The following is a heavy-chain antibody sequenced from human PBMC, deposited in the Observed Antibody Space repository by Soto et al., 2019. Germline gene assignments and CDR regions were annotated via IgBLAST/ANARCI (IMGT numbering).Heavy chain of an antibody. V-gene: IGHV4-59*01. CDR1: GGSISSYY. J-gene: IGHJ4*02. CDR2: IYYSGST. D-gene: IGHD6-19*01. CDR3: ARGDSSGWYSIAY. Sequence: QVQLQDSGPGLVKPSETLSLTCTVSGGSISSYYWSWIRQPPGKGLEWIGYIYYSGSTNYNPSLKSRVTISVYKSKNKFSLKLSSFTAADTAVYYWARGDSSGWYSIAYWGQGTLVTGYS.